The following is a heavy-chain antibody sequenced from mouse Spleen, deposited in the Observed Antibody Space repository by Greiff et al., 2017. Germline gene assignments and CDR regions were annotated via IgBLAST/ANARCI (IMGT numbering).Heavy chain of an antibody. CDR1: GYTFTDYY. J-gene: IGHJ3*01. CDR3: VPYYYGSSRAWFAY. CDR2: INPNNGGT. V-gene: IGHV1-26*01. D-gene: IGHD1-1*01. Sequence: EVQLQQSGPELVKPGASVKISCKASGYTFTDYYMNWVKQSHGKSLEWIGDINPNNGGTSYNQKFKGKATLTVDKSSSTAYMELRSLTSEDSAVYYCVPYYYGSSRAWFAYWGQGTLVTVSA.